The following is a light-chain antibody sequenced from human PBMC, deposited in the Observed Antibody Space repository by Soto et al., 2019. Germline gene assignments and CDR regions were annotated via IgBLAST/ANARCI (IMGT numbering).Light chain of an antibody. V-gene: IGKV2-30*01. CDR1: QSLVYGDGNSY. CDR3: LQGTHWSLGET. CDR2: KVS. Sequence: DVVMTQSPLSLPVSLGQPASISCRSTQSLVYGDGNSYLSRFQQRPGQSPRRLIYKVSNGDSGVPDRISGSGSGTYFTQDGGLYYCLQGTHWSLGETFGPGTKVDIK. J-gene: IGKJ3*01.